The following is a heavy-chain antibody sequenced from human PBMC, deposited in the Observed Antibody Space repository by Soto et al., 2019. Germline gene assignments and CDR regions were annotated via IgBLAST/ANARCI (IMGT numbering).Heavy chain of an antibody. D-gene: IGHD3-9*01. V-gene: IGHV1-3*01. CDR1: GYTFTSYA. Sequence: ASVKVSCKASGYTFTSYAIYWVRQAPGQRLEWIGWINAGNGNPKYSQKFQGRVTITSDTSASTAYMGLSSLRSEDTAVYYCARKMSYDTSTGTPGQDYGMDVWGQGTTVTVSS. J-gene: IGHJ6*02. CDR3: ARKMSYDTSTGTPGQDYGMDV. CDR2: INAGNGNP.